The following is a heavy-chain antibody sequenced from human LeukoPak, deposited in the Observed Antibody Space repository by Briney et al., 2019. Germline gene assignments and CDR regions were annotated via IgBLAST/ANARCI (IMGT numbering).Heavy chain of an antibody. CDR3: TTDYGVVAAASDY. CDR1: GITFSNAW. J-gene: IGHJ4*02. D-gene: IGHD2-2*01. Sequence: GGSLRLSCAASGITFSNAWMSWVRQAPGKGLEWVGRIKSKTDGGTADCAAPVKGRFTISRDDSKNTVYLQMNSLKTEDTAVYYCTTDYGVVAAASDYWGQGTLVTVSS. V-gene: IGHV3-15*01. CDR2: IKSKTDGGTA.